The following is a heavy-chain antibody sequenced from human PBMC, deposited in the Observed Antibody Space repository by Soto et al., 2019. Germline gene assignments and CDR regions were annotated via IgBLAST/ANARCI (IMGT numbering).Heavy chain of an antibody. D-gene: IGHD6-13*01. V-gene: IGHV3-23*01. CDR1: GFTFSSYA. Sequence: DVQLWESGGGVVQPGGSLRLSCADSGFTFSSYAMSWVRQAPGKGLEWVSAISGSGGSTYYADSVKGRFTISRDNSKNTLYLQMNSRRAEDTAVYYCAKVTAAAGSYYYYYMDVWGKGTTVTVSS. CDR2: ISGSGGST. CDR3: AKVTAAAGSYYYYYMDV. J-gene: IGHJ6*03.